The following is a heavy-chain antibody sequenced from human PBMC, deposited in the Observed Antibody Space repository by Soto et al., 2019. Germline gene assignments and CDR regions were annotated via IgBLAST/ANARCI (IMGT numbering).Heavy chain of an antibody. CDR3: TTLRGGVVIVDYFEH. V-gene: IGHV3-15*01. D-gene: IGHD3-3*01. Sequence: PGGSLRLSCAASGFTFSNAWVSWVRQAPGKGLEWVGRIKSKTDGGTTDYAAPVKGRFTISRDDSNNTLYLQMNSLKTEDTAVYYCTTLRGGVVIVDYFEHWGQGTLVTVSS. CDR2: IKSKTDGGTT. J-gene: IGHJ1*01. CDR1: GFTFSNAW.